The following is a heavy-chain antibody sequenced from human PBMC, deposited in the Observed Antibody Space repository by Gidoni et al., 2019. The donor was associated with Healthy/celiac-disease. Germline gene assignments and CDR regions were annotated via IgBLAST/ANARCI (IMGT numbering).Heavy chain of an antibody. J-gene: IGHJ6*02. D-gene: IGHD3-16*01. CDR1: GGSISSYY. CDR3: ARSGVFYKGGWENYYYYGMDV. CDR2: IYTSGST. Sequence: QVQLQESGPGLVKPSETLSLTCTVSGGSISSYYWSWIRQPAGKGLEWIGRIYTSGSTNYNPSLKSRVTMSVDTSKNQFSLKLSSVTAADTAVYYCARSGVFYKGGWENYYYYGMDVWGQGTTVTVSS. V-gene: IGHV4-4*07.